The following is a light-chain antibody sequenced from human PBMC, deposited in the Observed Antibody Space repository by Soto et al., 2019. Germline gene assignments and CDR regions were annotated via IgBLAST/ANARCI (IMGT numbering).Light chain of an antibody. CDR1: SSNIGNKY. V-gene: IGLV1-40*01. Sequence: QSVLTQAPSASGTPGQGVTISCSGSSSNIGNKYVYWYHQFPGTAPKLLIYGNTNRPSGVPDRFSGSRSGTSASLAITGLQAEDDGDYYCQSYDSSLSGSSVFGTGTKLTVL. J-gene: IGLJ1*01. CDR3: QSYDSSLSGSSV. CDR2: GNT.